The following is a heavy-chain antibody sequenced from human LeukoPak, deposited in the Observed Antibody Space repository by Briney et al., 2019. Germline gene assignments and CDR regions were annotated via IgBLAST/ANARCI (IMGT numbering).Heavy chain of an antibody. J-gene: IGHJ5*02. CDR1: GGSITSSSW. CDR2: IYYTGNT. Sequence: PSGTLSLTCAVSGGSITSSSWWSWVRQPPGKGLEWIGEIYYTGNTNYNPSLKSRVTISVDKPNNQFSLNLSSVTAADTAVYYCAKSNAWDWFDPWGQGTLVTVSS. D-gene: IGHD4-11*01. V-gene: IGHV4-4*02. CDR3: AKSNAWDWFDP.